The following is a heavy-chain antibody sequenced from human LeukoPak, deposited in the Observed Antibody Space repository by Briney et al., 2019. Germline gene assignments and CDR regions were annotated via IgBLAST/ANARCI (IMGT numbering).Heavy chain of an antibody. CDR3: ARGHTAVTRRFDF. V-gene: IGHV3-21*01. J-gene: IGHJ4*02. D-gene: IGHD4-17*01. CDR1: VFTFTTYS. Sequence: GWSLRLSCVASVFTFTTYSMTWVRQAPAKGLEGVSIISIGSSAIFSPDALHGRFPISRDDAQNLRYLDMNSLRAEDTAVFYCARGHTAVTRRFDFWGRGTLVTVS. CDR2: ISIGSSAI.